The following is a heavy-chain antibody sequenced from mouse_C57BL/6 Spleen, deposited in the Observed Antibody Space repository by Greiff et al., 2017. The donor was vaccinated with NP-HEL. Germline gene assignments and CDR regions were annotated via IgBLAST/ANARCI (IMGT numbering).Heavy chain of an antibody. Sequence: EVHLVESGEGLVKPGGSLKLSCAASGFTFSSYAMSWVRQTPEKRLEWVAYISSGGDYIYYADTVKGRFTIARDNARNTLYLQMSSLKSEDTAMYYCTRARDYYGSSWFAYWGQGTLVTVSA. CDR3: TRARDYYGSSWFAY. CDR2: ISSGGDYI. CDR1: GFTFSSYA. J-gene: IGHJ3*01. D-gene: IGHD1-1*01. V-gene: IGHV5-9-1*02.